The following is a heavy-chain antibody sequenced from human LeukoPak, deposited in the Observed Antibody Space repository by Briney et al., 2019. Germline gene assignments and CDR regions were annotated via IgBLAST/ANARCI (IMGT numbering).Heavy chain of an antibody. Sequence: SETLSLTCTVSGDSISGYYWSWIRQPPGKGLEWIGNIYYSGTTNYNPSLKSRVTISVDTSKKQFSLKLSSVTAADTAIYYCARGGSYHGYWGQGTLVTVSS. CDR1: GDSISGYY. CDR3: ARGGSYHGY. V-gene: IGHV4-59*01. CDR2: IYYSGTT. J-gene: IGHJ4*02. D-gene: IGHD1-26*01.